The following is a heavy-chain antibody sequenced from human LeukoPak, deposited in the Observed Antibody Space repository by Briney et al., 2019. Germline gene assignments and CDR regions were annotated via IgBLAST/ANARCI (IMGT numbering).Heavy chain of an antibody. D-gene: IGHD3-9*01. Sequence: ASVKVSCKASGYTFTSYDINWVRQATGQGLEWMGWMNPNSGNTGYAQKFQGRVTMTRNTSISTAYMELSSLRSDDTAVYYCARDPGTHYDILTGYYNVLYFDYWGQGTLVTVSS. CDR2: MNPNSGNT. CDR3: ARDPGTHYDILTGYYNVLYFDY. J-gene: IGHJ4*02. CDR1: GYTFTSYD. V-gene: IGHV1-8*01.